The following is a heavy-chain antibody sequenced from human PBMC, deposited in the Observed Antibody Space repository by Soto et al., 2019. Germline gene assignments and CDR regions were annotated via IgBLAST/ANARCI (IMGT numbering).Heavy chain of an antibody. V-gene: IGHV3-53*01. D-gene: IGHD3-22*01. CDR2: VYSGGTT. CDR1: GFAVSNNY. CDR3: ARAGSPFDSDSSGYWGFDH. Sequence: GGSLRLSCVASGFAVSNNYMNWVRQAPGKGLEWVSVVYSGGTTYYADSVRGRFTVSRDDSKNTLFLQMSSLRAEDTAVYYCARAGSPFDSDSSGYWGFDHWGQGTLVTVS. J-gene: IGHJ4*02.